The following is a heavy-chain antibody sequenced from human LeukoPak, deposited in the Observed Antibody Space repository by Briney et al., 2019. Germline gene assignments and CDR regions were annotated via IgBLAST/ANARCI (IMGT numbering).Heavy chain of an antibody. CDR3: ARDNFSGIVLMVYARPNNWFDP. D-gene: IGHD2-8*01. CDR1: GSSISSSSYY. J-gene: IGHJ5*02. CDR2: IYYSGST. Sequence: SETLSLTCTVSGSSISSSSYYWGWIRQPPGKGLEWIGSIYYSGSTYYNPSLKSRVTISVDTSKNQFSLQLNSVTPEDTAVYYCARDNFSGIVLMVYARPNNWFDPWGQGTLVTVSS. V-gene: IGHV4-39*07.